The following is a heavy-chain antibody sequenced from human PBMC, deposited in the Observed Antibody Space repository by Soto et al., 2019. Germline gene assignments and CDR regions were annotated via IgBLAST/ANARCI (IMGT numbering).Heavy chain of an antibody. CDR3: VRVPGL. Sequence: QLQLQESGSGLVKPSQTLSLTCAVSGGSTSSGGYSWSWIRQPPGKGLEWIGYIYHSGSTYYNPSLKSRVTISVDRSKNQFSLKLSTVTAADTAVYYCVRVPGLWGRGTLVTVSS. V-gene: IGHV4-30-2*01. CDR2: IYHSGST. J-gene: IGHJ2*01. CDR1: GGSTSSGGYS.